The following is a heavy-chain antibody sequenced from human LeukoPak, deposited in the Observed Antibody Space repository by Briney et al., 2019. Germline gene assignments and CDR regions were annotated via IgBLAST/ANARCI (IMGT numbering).Heavy chain of an antibody. D-gene: IGHD4-17*01. CDR2: ISSTGGST. CDR1: GITFSTYG. J-gene: IGHJ6*03. V-gene: IGHV3-23*01. CDR3: AKDGDDYGDYVDYYYYYYMDV. Sequence: LPGGSLRLSCAASGITFSTYGMTWVRQVPGKGLEWVSTISSTGGSTYYADSVKGRFTISRDNSKDTLYLQMNSLRAEDTAVYYCAKDGDDYGDYVDYYYYYYMDVWGKGTTVTVSS.